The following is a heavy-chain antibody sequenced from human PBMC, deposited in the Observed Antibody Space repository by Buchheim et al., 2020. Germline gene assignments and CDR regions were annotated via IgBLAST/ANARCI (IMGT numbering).Heavy chain of an antibody. J-gene: IGHJ6*02. D-gene: IGHD3-16*01. Sequence: QVQLVQSGAEVKKPGSSVKVSCKASGGTFSSYAISWVRQAPGQGLEWMGRIIPILGIANYAQKFQGRVTITADKSTSTAYMELSSLRSEYTAVYYCARETDLGEPLLGYGMDVWGQGT. CDR3: ARETDLGEPLLGYGMDV. CDR2: IIPILGIA. CDR1: GGTFSSYA. V-gene: IGHV1-69*04.